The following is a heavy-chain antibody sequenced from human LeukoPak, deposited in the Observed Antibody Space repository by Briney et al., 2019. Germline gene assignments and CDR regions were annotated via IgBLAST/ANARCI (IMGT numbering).Heavy chain of an antibody. CDR3: ASPTISRSLDY. CDR2: ISSSSSTI. D-gene: IGHD1-26*01. V-gene: IGHV3-48*01. Sequence: GGSLRLACAASGFSFSTYSMSWVRQAPGKGLEWVSYISSSSSTIYYADSMKGRFTISRDNAKNSLYLQMNSLRAEDTAVYYCASPTISRSLDYWGQGTLVTVSS. J-gene: IGHJ4*02. CDR1: GFSFSTYS.